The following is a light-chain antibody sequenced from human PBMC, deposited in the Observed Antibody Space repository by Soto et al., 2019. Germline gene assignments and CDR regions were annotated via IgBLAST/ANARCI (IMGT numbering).Light chain of an antibody. J-gene: IGKJ2*01. V-gene: IGKV1-5*03. Sequence: DIQMTQSPSTLSASVGDTVTITCRASQNINNWLAWYQQKPGKAPKLLIYKASSLESGVTSKFSGSGSGTEFTLTISGLQPDDFATYYCQQYDTFSHTFGQGTKLEIK. CDR1: QNINNW. CDR3: QQYDTFSHT. CDR2: KAS.